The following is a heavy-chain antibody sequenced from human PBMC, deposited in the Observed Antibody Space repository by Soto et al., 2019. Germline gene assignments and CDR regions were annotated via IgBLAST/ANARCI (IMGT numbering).Heavy chain of an antibody. CDR2: TYHRSRWYN. CDR1: GDTVSSNSAT. Sequence: QVQLQQSGPGLVRPSQTLSLTCAISGDTVSSNSATWNWIRQSPSRGLEWLGRTYHRSRWYNDSAVSLKSRITINPDSSNHQFALHLNSVTPEATALKFCARHEAVDGDPLDFWGQGTLVTVSS. D-gene: IGHD5-12*01. V-gene: IGHV6-1*01. CDR3: ARHEAVDGDPLDF. J-gene: IGHJ4*02.